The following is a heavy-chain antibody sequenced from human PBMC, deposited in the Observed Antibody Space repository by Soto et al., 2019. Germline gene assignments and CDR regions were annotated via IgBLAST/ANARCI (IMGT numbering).Heavy chain of an antibody. J-gene: IGHJ4*02. CDR1: GFTFTRFW. V-gene: IGHV3-7*01. Sequence: GGSLRLSCAASGFTFTRFWMTWIRQAPGKGLEWLANIKEDGSEQHYVDSMRGRFTISRDNANNLLYLQINSLRAEDTAVYYCARLQRDYFDYWGQGTLVTVSS. CDR3: ARLQRDYFDY. CDR2: IKEDGSEQ.